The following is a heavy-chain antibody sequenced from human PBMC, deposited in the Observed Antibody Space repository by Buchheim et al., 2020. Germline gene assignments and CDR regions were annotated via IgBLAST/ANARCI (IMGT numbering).Heavy chain of an antibody. Sequence: QVQLQESGPGLVKPSQTLSLTCTVSGGSISSGGYYWSWIRQHPGKGLEWIGYIYYSGSTYYNPSLKSRVTISVDTSKNQFSLKLSSVTAADTAADYCARDRVAIFGVVNGGFDPWGQGTL. CDR2: IYYSGST. J-gene: IGHJ5*02. CDR3: ARDRVAIFGVVNGGFDP. V-gene: IGHV4-31*03. CDR1: GGSISSGGYY. D-gene: IGHD3-3*01.